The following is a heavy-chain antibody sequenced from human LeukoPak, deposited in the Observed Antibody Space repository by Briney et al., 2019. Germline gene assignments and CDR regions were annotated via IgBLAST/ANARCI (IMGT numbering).Heavy chain of an antibody. D-gene: IGHD6-6*01. CDR2: IYHSGST. CDR1: RHSISSGYY. J-gene: IGHJ4*02. V-gene: IGHV4-38-2*01. CDR3: ARWYSSSGYFDY. Sequence: ASETLSLTCAVSRHSISSGYYWGWIRQPPGKGLEWIGSIYHSGSTYYNPSLKSRVTISVDTSKNQFSLKLSSVTAADTAVYYCARWYSSSGYFDYWGQGTLVTVSS.